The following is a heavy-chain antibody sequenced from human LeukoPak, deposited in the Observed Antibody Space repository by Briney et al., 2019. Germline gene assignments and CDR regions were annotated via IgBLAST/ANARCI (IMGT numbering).Heavy chain of an antibody. V-gene: IGHV4-59*01. CDR2: IYYSGSI. J-gene: IGHJ6*04. CDR1: GGSISSCF. CDR3: ARFKTTPWYYYGMDV. Sequence: PSETLSLTCTVSGGSISSCFWSWIRQPPGKGLEWIGHIYYSGSINYNPSLKSRVTISVDTSKNQFSLKLSSVTAADTAVYYCARFKTTPWYYYGMDVWGKGTTVTVSS. D-gene: IGHD4-11*01.